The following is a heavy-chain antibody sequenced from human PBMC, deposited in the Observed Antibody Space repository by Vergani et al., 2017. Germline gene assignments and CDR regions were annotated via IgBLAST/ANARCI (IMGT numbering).Heavy chain of an antibody. J-gene: IGHJ3*02. V-gene: IGHV3-7*01. CDR1: GFTFSSYW. D-gene: IGHD3-10*01. Sequence: EVQLVESGGGLVQPGGSLRLSCAASGFTFSSYWMSWVRQAPGKGLEWVANIKQDGSEKYYVDSVKGRFTISRDNAKNSLYLQMNSLRAEDTAVYYCASDWVDGSGSYYEYAFDIWGQGTMVTVS. CDR3: ASDWVDGSGSYYEYAFDI. CDR2: IKQDGSEK.